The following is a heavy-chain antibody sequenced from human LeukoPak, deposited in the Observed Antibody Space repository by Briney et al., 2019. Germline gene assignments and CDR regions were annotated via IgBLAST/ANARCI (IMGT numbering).Heavy chain of an antibody. CDR2: IYYSGST. CDR1: GGSISSSSYY. J-gene: IGHJ5*02. D-gene: IGHD3-3*01. Sequence: SETLSPTCTVSGGSISSSSYYWGWIRQPPGKGLEWIGSIYYSGSTYYNPSLKSRVTISVDTSKNQFSLKLSSVTAADTAVYYCARDPSTEWLLSNWFDPWGQGTLVTVSS. CDR3: ARDPSTEWLLSNWFDP. V-gene: IGHV4-39*07.